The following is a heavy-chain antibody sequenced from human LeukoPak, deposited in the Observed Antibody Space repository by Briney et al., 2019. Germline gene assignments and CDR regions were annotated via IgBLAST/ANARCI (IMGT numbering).Heavy chain of an antibody. V-gene: IGHV3-7*04. CDR2: IKQDGSKK. J-gene: IGHJ4*02. Sequence: SGGSLRPSCAASGFTVSSNYMSWVRQAPGKGLEWVANIKQDGSKKSYVDPVKGRFTISRDNAKNSLYLQMNSLRAEDTAIYYCTRVGYIDEGIDYWGQGTLVTVSS. CDR3: TRVGYIDEGIDY. CDR1: GFTVSSNY. D-gene: IGHD5-24*01.